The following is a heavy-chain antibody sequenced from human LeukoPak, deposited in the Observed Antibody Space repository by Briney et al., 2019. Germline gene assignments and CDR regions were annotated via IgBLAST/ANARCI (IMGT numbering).Heavy chain of an antibody. CDR3: AKDIIAGRYCGGDCYSGVGAFDI. V-gene: IGHV3-43*01. CDR1: GFTFDDYT. J-gene: IGHJ3*02. D-gene: IGHD2-21*02. Sequence: GGSLRLSRAASGFTFDDYTMHWVRQAPGKGLEWVSLISWDGGSTYYADSVKGRFTISRDNSKNSLYLQMNSLRTEDTALYYCAKDIIAGRYCGGDCYSGVGAFDIWGQGTMVTVSS. CDR2: ISWDGGST.